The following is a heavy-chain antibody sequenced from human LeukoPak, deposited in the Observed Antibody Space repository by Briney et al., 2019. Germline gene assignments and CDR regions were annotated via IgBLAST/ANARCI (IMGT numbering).Heavy chain of an antibody. J-gene: IGHJ4*02. D-gene: IGHD3-3*01. CDR2: ISGSGGST. CDR3: AKVSIFGVVTYYFDY. Sequence: PGGSLRLSCAASGFTFDDYAMHWVRQAPGKGLERVSAISGSGGSTYYADSVKGRFTISRDNSKNTLYLQMNSLRAEDTAVYYCAKVSIFGVVTYYFDYWGQGTLVTVSS. CDR1: GFTFDDYA. V-gene: IGHV3-23*01.